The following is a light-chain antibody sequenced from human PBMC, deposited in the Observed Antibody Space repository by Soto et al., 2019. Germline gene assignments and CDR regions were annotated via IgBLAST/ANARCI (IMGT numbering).Light chain of an antibody. CDR2: EVG. CDR3: SSYTSSTSVV. V-gene: IGLV2-14*01. J-gene: IGLJ2*01. CDR1: SSDIGTYIY. Sequence: QSVLTQPASVSGSPGQSITISCTGTSSDIGTYIYVSWYLQHPGKAPKLLIYEVGNRPSGVSNRFSGSKSCNTASLTISGLQAEDEADYYCSSYTSSTSVVFGGGTKLTVL.